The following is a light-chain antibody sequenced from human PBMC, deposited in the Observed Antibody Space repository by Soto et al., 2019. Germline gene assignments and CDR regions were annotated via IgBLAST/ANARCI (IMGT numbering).Light chain of an antibody. J-gene: IGKJ3*01. CDR2: LGS. Sequence: DIVMTQSPLSLPVTPGEPASISCRSSQSLLHSNGYNYLDWYLQKPGQSPQLLIYLGSNRASGVPDRFSGSGSGTDFTLKISRVEAEDVGIYYCMQGLKTSVFGPGTKVDIK. V-gene: IGKV2-28*01. CDR1: QSLLHSNGYNY. CDR3: MQGLKTSV.